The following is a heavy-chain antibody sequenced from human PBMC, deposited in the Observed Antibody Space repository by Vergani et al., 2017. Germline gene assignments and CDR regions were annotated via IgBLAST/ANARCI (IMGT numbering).Heavy chain of an antibody. Sequence: QVQLVESGGGVVQRGGSLRLSCATSGFTLSNYDMQWIRQGTGKGLEFVAFIQFDGSKHYYADSVKGRFTLSRDFSKDTLYLQMNSLRTDDTATCYCAKHFGGWGIVYWGQGTQVIVSS. D-gene: IGHD3-10*01. J-gene: IGHJ4*02. CDR1: GFTLSNYD. V-gene: IGHV3-30*02. CDR2: IQFDGSKH. CDR3: AKHFGGWGIVY.